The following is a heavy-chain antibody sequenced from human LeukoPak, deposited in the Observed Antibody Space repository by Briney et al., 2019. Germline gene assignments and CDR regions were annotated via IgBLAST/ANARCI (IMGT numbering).Heavy chain of an antibody. CDR1: GGSFSDYL. D-gene: IGHD3-10*01. V-gene: IGHV4-34*01. Sequence: SENLSLTCGVSGGSFSDYLWSWIRQPPGKGLEWIGQINHVATTNYNPSLKSRVTMSVDRSKNQFSLRLSSVTAADRAVYYCARGRTGSTNYDYWGQGVLVTVSS. J-gene: IGHJ4*02. CDR3: ARGRTGSTNYDY. CDR2: INHVATT.